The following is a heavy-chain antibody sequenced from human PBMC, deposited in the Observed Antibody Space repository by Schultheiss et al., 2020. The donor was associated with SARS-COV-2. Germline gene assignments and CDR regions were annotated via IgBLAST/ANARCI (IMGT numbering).Heavy chain of an antibody. J-gene: IGHJ5*02. D-gene: IGHD2-2*01. CDR3: ARAGCSSTSCYVGFDP. CDR1: GFTFDDYA. Sequence: GGSLRLSCAASGFTFDDYAMHWVRQAPGKGLEWVSGISWNSGSIGYADSVKGRFTISRDNAKNSLYLQMNSLRAEDTALYYCARAGCSSTSCYVGFDPWGQGTLVTVSS. CDR2: ISWNSGSI. V-gene: IGHV3-9*01.